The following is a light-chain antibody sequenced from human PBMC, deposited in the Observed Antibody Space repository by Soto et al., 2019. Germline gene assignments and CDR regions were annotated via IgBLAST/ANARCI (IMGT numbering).Light chain of an antibody. J-gene: IGKJ1*01. V-gene: IGKV3-11*01. CDR2: DAS. Sequence: EIVLTQSPATLSLSPGERATLSCRASQSVSSYLAWYQQKPGQAPRLLIYDASNRATGIPARFSGSGSGTDFTLTTSSLEPEDFAVYYCQQRSNWPPWTFGQGTQVEIK. CDR1: QSVSSY. CDR3: QQRSNWPPWT.